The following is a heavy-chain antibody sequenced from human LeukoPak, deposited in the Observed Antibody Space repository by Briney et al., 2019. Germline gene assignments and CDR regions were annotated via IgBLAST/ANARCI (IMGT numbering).Heavy chain of an antibody. V-gene: IGHV3-21*01. D-gene: IGHD6-19*01. Sequence: PGGSLRLSCAASGFTFSNYGMNWVRQAPGKGLEWVSSISSSSSYIYYADSVKGRFTISRDNAKNSLYLQMNSLRAEDTAVYYCARDYSSGWWADWGQGTLVTVSS. CDR3: ARDYSSGWWAD. J-gene: IGHJ4*02. CDR2: ISSSSSYI. CDR1: GFTFSNYG.